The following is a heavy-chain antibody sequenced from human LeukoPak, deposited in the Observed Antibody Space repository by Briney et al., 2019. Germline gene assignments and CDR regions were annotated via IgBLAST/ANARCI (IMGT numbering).Heavy chain of an antibody. Sequence: PGGSLRLSCAASGFTFSAYSTNWVRQAPGKGLEWVSYISSSGSNIHYADSVKGRFTISRDNAKNTLYLQMNSLRAEDTAVYYCARDGMVRGVMTAPPAYYYYYYGMDVWGQGTTVTVSS. CDR2: ISSSGSNI. V-gene: IGHV3-21*05. CDR3: ARDGMVRGVMTAPPAYYYYYYGMDV. CDR1: GFTFSAYS. J-gene: IGHJ6*02. D-gene: IGHD3-10*01.